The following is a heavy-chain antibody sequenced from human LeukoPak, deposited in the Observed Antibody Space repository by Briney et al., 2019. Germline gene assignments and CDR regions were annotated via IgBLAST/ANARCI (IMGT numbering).Heavy chain of an antibody. Sequence: ASVKVSCKASGGTFSSYAISWVRQAPGQGLEWMGGIIPIFGTANYAQKFQGRVTITADKSTSTAYMELSSLRSEDTAVYYCARDKNGGYQDAFDIWGQGTMVTVSS. CDR1: GGTFSSYA. V-gene: IGHV1-69*06. J-gene: IGHJ3*02. CDR3: ARDKNGGYQDAFDI. CDR2: IIPIFGTA. D-gene: IGHD2-15*01.